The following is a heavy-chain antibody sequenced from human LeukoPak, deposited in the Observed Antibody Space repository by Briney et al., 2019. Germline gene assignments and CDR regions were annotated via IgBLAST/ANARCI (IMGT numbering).Heavy chain of an antibody. CDR3: VREHRSEGATADS. Sequence: GGSLTLSCAVSGYTFSNSYKHWARHSPAKGLVWVSRIERDGSSTTCADPVQGRLTISRDHAKNTLYLQMNSLRAQDTPVYYCVREHRSEGATADSWGQATLVSVS. CDR2: IERDGSST. D-gene: IGHD1-26*01. J-gene: IGHJ4*02. V-gene: IGHV3-74*01. CDR1: GYTFSNSY.